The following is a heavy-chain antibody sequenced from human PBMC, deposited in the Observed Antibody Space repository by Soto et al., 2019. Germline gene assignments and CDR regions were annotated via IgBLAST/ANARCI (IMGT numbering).Heavy chain of an antibody. V-gene: IGHV3-23*01. D-gene: IGHD6-6*01. CDR3: AKDPEYSSSSFAFDI. J-gene: IGHJ3*02. CDR1: GFTFSSYA. Sequence: GGSLILSCAASGFTFSSYAMSWVRQAPGKGLEWVSAISGSGGSTYYADSVKGRFTISRDNSKNTLYLQMNSLRAEDTAVYYCAKDPEYSSSSFAFDIWGQGTMVTVSS. CDR2: ISGSGGST.